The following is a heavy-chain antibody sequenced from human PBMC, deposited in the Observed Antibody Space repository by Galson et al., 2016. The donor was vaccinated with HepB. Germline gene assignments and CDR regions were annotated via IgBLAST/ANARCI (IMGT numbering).Heavy chain of an antibody. Sequence: LSLTCTVSGGSINSGGAFSWSWVRQHPGKGLEWIGYIYDSGSTSYSPSLESRATISVDTSTKQISLRLNSVTAADTAVYFCARGRPSENSSGWSAFYGMGVWGKGTTVTVSS. CDR1: GGSINSGGAFS. CDR2: IYDSGST. CDR3: ARGRPSENSSGWSAFYGMGV. J-gene: IGHJ6*04. V-gene: IGHV4-31*03. D-gene: IGHD6-19*01.